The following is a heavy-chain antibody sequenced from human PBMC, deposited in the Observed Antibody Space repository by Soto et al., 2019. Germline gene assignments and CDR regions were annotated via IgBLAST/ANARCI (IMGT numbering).Heavy chain of an antibody. V-gene: IGHV4-39*01. D-gene: IGHD2-21*02. Sequence: SETLSLTCTVSGGSISSSSYYWGWIRQPPGKGPEWIGSIYYSGSTYYNPSLKSRVTISVDTSKNQFSLKLSSVTAADTAVYYCATRGYCGGDCYSGDQYGMDVWGQGTTVTVSS. CDR2: IYYSGST. CDR3: ATRGYCGGDCYSGDQYGMDV. CDR1: GGSISSSSYY. J-gene: IGHJ6*02.